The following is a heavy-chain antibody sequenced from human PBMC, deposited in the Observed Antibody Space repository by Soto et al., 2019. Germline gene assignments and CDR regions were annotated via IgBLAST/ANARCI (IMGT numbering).Heavy chain of an antibody. Sequence: PEPLSLTCAVSGYSISSGYYWGWIRPPPGKGLEWIGSIYHSGSTYYNPSLKSRVTISVDTSKNQFSLKLSSVTAADTAVYYCAREIIVVPAANLYYFDYWGQGTLVTVSS. V-gene: IGHV4-38-2*02. J-gene: IGHJ4*02. CDR3: AREIIVVPAANLYYFDY. D-gene: IGHD2-2*01. CDR2: IYHSGST. CDR1: GYSISSGYY.